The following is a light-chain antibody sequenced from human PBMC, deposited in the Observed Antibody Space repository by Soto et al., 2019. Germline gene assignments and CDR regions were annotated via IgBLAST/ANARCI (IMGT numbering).Light chain of an antibody. CDR2: TAS. Sequence: DIQMTQSPSSVSASVGDRVTITCRASQDISNWLACYQQKPGKAPKFLMHTASTLQSGVPSRFSGSRSGTDFTLTISSLQPEDFATYYCQQAISLPYTFGQGTKLDIQ. V-gene: IGKV1-12*01. CDR1: QDISNW. CDR3: QQAISLPYT. J-gene: IGKJ2*01.